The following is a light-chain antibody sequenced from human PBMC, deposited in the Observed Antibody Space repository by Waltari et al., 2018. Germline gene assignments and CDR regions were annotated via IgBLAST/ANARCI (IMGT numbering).Light chain of an antibody. CDR2: GAS. J-gene: IGKJ4*01. CDR3: QQYDISPLT. V-gene: IGKV3-20*01. Sequence: EIVLTQSPGTLSLSPGERATLPCRASQTVRTTYLAWYQQKPGQAPTPLIDGASSRATGIPDRFSGSGSGTDFSLTISSLEPEDFAVYYCQQYDISPLTFGGGTKVEIK. CDR1: QTVRTTY.